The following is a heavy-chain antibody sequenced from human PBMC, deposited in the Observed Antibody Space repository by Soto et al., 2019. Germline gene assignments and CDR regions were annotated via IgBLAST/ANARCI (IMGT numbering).Heavy chain of an antibody. CDR1: GDSVSSGLYY. V-gene: IGHV4-31*03. J-gene: IGHJ4*02. CDR2: IYFSGST. D-gene: IGHD2-15*01. CDR3: ARVSVVVAVFDY. Sequence: QVQLQESGPGLLKPSQTLSLTCTVSGDSVSSGLYYWSWIRQHPGEGLEWIGYIYFSGSTRYNPALESRVTMSLDTSKSQFSLVLASVTAADTAVYYCARVSVVVAVFDYWGQGALVAASS.